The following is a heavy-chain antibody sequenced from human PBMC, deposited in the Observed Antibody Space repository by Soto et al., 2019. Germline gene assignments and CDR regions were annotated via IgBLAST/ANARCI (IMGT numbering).Heavy chain of an antibody. D-gene: IGHD2-15*01. CDR1: GGSFSGSY. J-gene: IGHJ5*02. V-gene: IGHV4-34*01. CDR3: ASLPGYCSGGSCYNWFDP. Sequence: SETLSLTCAVYGGSFSGSYWSWIRQPPGKGLEWIGEINHSGSTNYNPSLKSRVTISVDTSKNQFSLKLSSVTAADTAVYYCASLPGYCSGGSCYNWFDPWGQGTLVTVSS. CDR2: INHSGST.